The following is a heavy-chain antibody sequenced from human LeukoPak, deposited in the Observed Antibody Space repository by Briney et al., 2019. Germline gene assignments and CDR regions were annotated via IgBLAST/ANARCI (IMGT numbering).Heavy chain of an antibody. CDR3: ARDWGSGRNNYYYYGMDV. D-gene: IGHD2-15*01. CDR1: GFTFSSYG. J-gene: IGHJ6*02. V-gene: IGHV3-30*03. Sequence: HPGRSLRLSCAASGFTFSSYGMHWVRQAPGKGLEWVAVISYDGSNKYYADSVKGRFIISRDNSKNTLYLQMNSLRAEDTAVYYCARDWGSGRNNYYYYGMDVWGQGTTVTVSS. CDR2: ISYDGSNK.